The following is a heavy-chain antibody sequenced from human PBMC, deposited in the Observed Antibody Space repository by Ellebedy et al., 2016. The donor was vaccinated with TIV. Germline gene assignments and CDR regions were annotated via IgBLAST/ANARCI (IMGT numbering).Heavy chain of an antibody. D-gene: IGHD2-15*01. CDR3: VRAFCSGASCRFDS. CDR2: ISGNGATT. Sequence: GGSLRLSXAASGFTSSTNAMSWVRQAPGKGLEWVSVISGNGATTYNADSLQGRFTISTDNAKRSVFLQMNSLRVEDTAVYYCVRAFCSGASCRFDSWGQGTLVTVSS. CDR1: GFTSSTNA. J-gene: IGHJ5*01. V-gene: IGHV3-23*01.